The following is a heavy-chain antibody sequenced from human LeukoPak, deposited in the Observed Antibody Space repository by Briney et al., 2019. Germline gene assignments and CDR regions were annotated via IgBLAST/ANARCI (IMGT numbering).Heavy chain of an antibody. CDR3: ARRTTDYYYYMDV. Sequence: PSETLSLTCTVSGGSISSYYWSWIRQPPGKGLEWIGEINHSGSTKYNPSLKSRVTISVDTSKNQFSLKLNSVTAADTAVYYCARRTTDYYYYMDVWGKGTTVTVSS. CDR2: INHSGST. D-gene: IGHD4-11*01. J-gene: IGHJ6*03. V-gene: IGHV4-34*01. CDR1: GGSISSYY.